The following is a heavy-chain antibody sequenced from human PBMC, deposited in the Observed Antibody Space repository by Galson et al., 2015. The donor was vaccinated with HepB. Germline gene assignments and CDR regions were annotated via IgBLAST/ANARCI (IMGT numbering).Heavy chain of an antibody. J-gene: IGHJ1*01. D-gene: IGHD1-26*01. CDR3: AKGDGDGSYYPNGLAEYFQH. CDR2: ISYDGSNK. Sequence: SLRLSCAASGFTFSSYGMHWVRQAPGKGLEWVAVISYDGSNKYYADSVKGRFTISRDNSKNTLYLQMNSLRAEDTAVYYCAKGDGDGSYYPNGLAEYFQHWGQGTLVTVSS. V-gene: IGHV3-30*18. CDR1: GFTFSSYG.